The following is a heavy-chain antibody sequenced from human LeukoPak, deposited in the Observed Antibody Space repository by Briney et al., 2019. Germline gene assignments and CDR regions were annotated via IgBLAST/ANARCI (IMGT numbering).Heavy chain of an antibody. CDR3: ARAPPTCGGDCYSAFDY. V-gene: IGHV3-48*02. CDR2: ISSSSSTI. J-gene: IGHJ4*02. D-gene: IGHD2-21*01. Sequence: GGSLRLSCAASGFTFSSYSMNWVRQAPGKGLEWVSYISSSSSTIYYADSVKGRFTISRDNAKNSLYLQMNSLRDEDTAVHYCARAPPTCGGDCYSAFDYWGQGTLVTVSS. CDR1: GFTFSSYS.